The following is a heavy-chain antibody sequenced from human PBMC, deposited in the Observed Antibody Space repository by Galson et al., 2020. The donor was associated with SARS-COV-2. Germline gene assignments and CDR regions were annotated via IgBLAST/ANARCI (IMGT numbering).Heavy chain of an antibody. J-gene: IGHJ3*02. CDR2: FHPEDGET. D-gene: IGHD3-10*01. Sequence: ASVTVSCKVSGYTLTALSMHWVRPAPGKGLEWMGGFHPEDGETIYAQKFQGRVTMTEDTSTDTAYMGLSSLGSEDTAVYYCAILGFGDACEIWGQGTMVTVSS. V-gene: IGHV1-24*01. CDR3: AILGFGDACEI. CDR1: GYTLTALS.